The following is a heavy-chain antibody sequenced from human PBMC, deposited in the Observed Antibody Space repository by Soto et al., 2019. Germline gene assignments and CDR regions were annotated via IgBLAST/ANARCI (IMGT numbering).Heavy chain of an antibody. CDR1: GFTFSSYS. CDR3: ARDRGSGSYYYYGMDV. J-gene: IGHJ6*02. V-gene: IGHV3-21*01. CDR2: ISSSSSYI. Sequence: PWGSLRLSCAASGFTFSSYSMNWVRQAPGKGLEWVSSISSSSSYIYYADSVKGRFTISRDNAKNSLYLQMNSLRAEDTAVYYCARDRGSGSYYYYGMDVWGQGTTVTVSS. D-gene: IGHD1-26*01.